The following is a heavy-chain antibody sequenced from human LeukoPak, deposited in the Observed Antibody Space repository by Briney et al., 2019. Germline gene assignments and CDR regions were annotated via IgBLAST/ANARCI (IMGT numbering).Heavy chain of an antibody. CDR1: GGSFRVYY. D-gene: IGHD6-19*01. CDR2: INNSGSN. V-gene: IGHV4-34*01. CDR3: ARGRAESSGRSHDY. J-gene: IGHJ4*02. Sequence: SETLSLTCAVYGGSFRVYYWSWIPHPPRKGLEWIGEINNSGSNNYNTSLKSRVTISLDTSKNQYSLTLSSVTAADTAVYDCARGRAESSGRSHDYWGQGALVTVSS.